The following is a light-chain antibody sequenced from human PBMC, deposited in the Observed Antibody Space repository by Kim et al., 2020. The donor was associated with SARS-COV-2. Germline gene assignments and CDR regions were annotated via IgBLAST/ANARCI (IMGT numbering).Light chain of an antibody. CDR2: WAS. CDR1: QSVLYSSNNKNY. V-gene: IGKV4-1*01. J-gene: IGKJ2*01. CDR3: QQYYSTPYT. Sequence: DIVMTQSPESLAVSLGERATINCKSSQSVLYSSNNKNYLSWYQQKAGKPPKLLIYWASTRESGVPDRFSGSGSGTDFTLTISSLQAEDVAVYYCQQYYSTPYTFGQGTKLEIK.